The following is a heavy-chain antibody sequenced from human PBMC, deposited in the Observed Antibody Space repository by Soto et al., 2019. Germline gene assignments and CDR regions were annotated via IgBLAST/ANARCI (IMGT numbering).Heavy chain of an antibody. CDR2: ISGSGTTM. CDR3: ARVWSGYSGVDD. V-gene: IGHV3-48*03. D-gene: IGHD3-3*01. Sequence: EVQLVESGGGLVQPGGSLRLSCAASGFPFTSYPITWVRQAPGKGLEWISYISGSGTTMHYADSVRGRFTVSRDNAKDSLYLQMNSLRAEDTAVYYCARVWSGYSGVDDWGQGTLVTVSS. J-gene: IGHJ4*02. CDR1: GFPFTSYP.